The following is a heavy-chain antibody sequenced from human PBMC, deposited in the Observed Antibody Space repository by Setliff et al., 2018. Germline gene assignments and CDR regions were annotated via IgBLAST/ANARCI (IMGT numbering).Heavy chain of an antibody. CDR1: GGSISSYY. Sequence: NPSETLSLTCTVSGGSISSYYWSWIRQPAGKGLEWIGHIYIGGSANYNPSLKSRVTMSIDTSKNQFSLKLDSVTAADMAVYYCAREQWLDPPGYYMDVWAKGTTVTVSS. V-gene: IGHV4-4*07. CDR3: AREQWLDPPGYYMDV. D-gene: IGHD6-19*01. J-gene: IGHJ6*03. CDR2: IYIGGSA.